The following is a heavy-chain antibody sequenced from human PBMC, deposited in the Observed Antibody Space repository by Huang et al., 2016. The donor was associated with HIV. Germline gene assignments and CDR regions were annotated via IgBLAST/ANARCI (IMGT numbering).Heavy chain of an antibody. J-gene: IGHJ6*02. D-gene: IGHD3-16*02. CDR2: ISYDGSNK. V-gene: IGHV3-30*18. Sequence: QVPLVESGGGVVQPGRSLRLSCAASGFSFRSSGMHWDRPGPGKGMEWVAVISYDGSNKYYADSLKCRFTISRDNSKNTLYLQMNSLRAEDTAVYYCAKLIMITFGGVIVPDYYGMDVWGQGTTVTVSS. CDR3: AKLIMITFGGVIVPDYYGMDV. CDR1: GFSFRSSG.